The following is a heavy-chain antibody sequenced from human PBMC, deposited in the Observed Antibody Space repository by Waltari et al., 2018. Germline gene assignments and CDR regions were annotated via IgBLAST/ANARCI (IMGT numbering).Heavy chain of an antibody. V-gene: IGHV1-18*01. Sequence: QLVQSGAEVKKPGASVKVSCKASGYIFSNYGITWVRKAPGQGLDWMGWISPYNGDTKYEQNLQGRVPMTTDTSTTTAYMEIRTLRSDDTAIYYCARDDVNRSNFGGFWGQGTLVTVSS. J-gene: IGHJ4*02. CDR2: ISPYNGDT. D-gene: IGHD3-16*01. CDR3: ARDDVNRSNFGGF. CDR1: GYIFSNYG.